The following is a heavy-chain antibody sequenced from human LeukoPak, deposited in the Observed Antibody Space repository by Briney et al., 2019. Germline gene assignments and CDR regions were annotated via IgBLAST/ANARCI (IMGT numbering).Heavy chain of an antibody. CDR3: AKPDYGGHFDY. V-gene: IGHV3-43*02. J-gene: IGHJ4*02. D-gene: IGHD4-23*01. CDR2: ISGDATTT. CDR1: GFTFDEYA. Sequence: GGSLRLSCAASGFTFDEYAMHWVRQAPGKGLEWVSLISGDATTTYYADSVKGRFTISRDNSKNTLFLHMNSLRVEDTAVYYCAKPDYGGHFDYWGQGTLVTVSS.